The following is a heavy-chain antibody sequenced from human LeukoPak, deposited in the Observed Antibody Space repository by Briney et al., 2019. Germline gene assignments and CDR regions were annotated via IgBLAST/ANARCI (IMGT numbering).Heavy chain of an antibody. J-gene: IGHJ4*02. CDR2: IRYDGSNK. Sequence: GGSLRLSCSASEFTFSRYGMHWVRQAPGKGLEWVAFIRYDGSNKYYADSVKGRFTISRDNSKNTLYLQMNSLRAEDTAVYYCARDFMYSISCAGCWGQGTLVTVSS. CDR3: ARDFMYSISCAGC. CDR1: EFTFSRYG. D-gene: IGHD6-13*01. V-gene: IGHV3-30*02.